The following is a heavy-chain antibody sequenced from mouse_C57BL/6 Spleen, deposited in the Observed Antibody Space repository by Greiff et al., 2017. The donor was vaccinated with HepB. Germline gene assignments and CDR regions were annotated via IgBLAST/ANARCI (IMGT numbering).Heavy chain of an antibody. J-gene: IGHJ2*01. V-gene: IGHV1-80*01. CDR1: GYAFSSYW. Sequence: LVESGAELVKPGASVKISCKASGYAFSSYWMNWVKQRPGKGLEWIGQIYPGDGDTNYNGKFKGKATLTADKSSSTAYMQLSSLTSEDSAVYFCARSYDYEGGDYWGQGTTLTVSS. D-gene: IGHD2-4*01. CDR2: IYPGDGDT. CDR3: ARSYDYEGGDY.